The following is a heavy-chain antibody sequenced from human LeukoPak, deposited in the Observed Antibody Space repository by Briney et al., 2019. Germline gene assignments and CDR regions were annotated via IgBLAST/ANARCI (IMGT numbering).Heavy chain of an antibody. CDR2: IYYSGST. Sequence: PSQTLSLTCAVSGGSISSGGYYWGWIRQPPGKGLEWIGSIYYSGSTYYNPSLKSRVTISVDTSKNQFSLKLSSVTAADTAVYYCARHTGIAAPQYNWFDPWGQGTLVTVSS. CDR1: GGSISSGGYY. V-gene: IGHV4-39*01. CDR3: ARHTGIAAPQYNWFDP. J-gene: IGHJ5*02. D-gene: IGHD6-13*01.